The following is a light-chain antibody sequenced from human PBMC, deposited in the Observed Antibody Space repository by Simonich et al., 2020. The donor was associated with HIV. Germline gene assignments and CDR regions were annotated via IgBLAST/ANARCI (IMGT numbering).Light chain of an antibody. J-gene: IGKJ4*01. CDR3: QQSYVTLLT. V-gene: IGKV1-39*01. CDR2: TAS. CDR1: QSISSY. Sequence: IQMTQSPSSLSASVGYRVTIACRASQSISSYLNWYQQKPGKAPNLLIYTASTLQSGVPSRFSGDGSGTDFTLTITSLQPEDFATYYCQQSYVTLLTFGGGTKVEIK.